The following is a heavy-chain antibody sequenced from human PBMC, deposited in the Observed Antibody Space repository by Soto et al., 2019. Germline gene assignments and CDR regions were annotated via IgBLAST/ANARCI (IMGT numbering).Heavy chain of an antibody. Sequence: QGQLVQSGGEVRKPGASVTVSCKASGYTFTSYGISWVRQAPGQGLEWMGWISGYNGKTKYAQKVQDRVTMTTDTSTSTVYLELRSLRFDVTAVYYCAREGDVPYYYYGMDVWGQGTTVTVSS. D-gene: IGHD2-21*02. CDR1: GYTFTSYG. J-gene: IGHJ6*02. CDR2: ISGYNGKT. CDR3: AREGDVPYYYYGMDV. V-gene: IGHV1-18*01.